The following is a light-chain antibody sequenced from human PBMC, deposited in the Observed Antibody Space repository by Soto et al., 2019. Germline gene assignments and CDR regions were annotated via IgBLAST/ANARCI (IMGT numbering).Light chain of an antibody. J-gene: IGLJ2*01. Sequence: QSVLTQPPSVSAAPGQKVTISCSGSSSNIGNNYVSWYQQLPGAAPKLLIYDDNRQPSGIPDRFSGSKSGTSATLGITGLQTGDEADYYCGTWDSSLSAGQIGGGTKVTVL. CDR1: SSNIGNNY. V-gene: IGLV1-51*01. CDR3: GTWDSSLSAGQ. CDR2: DDN.